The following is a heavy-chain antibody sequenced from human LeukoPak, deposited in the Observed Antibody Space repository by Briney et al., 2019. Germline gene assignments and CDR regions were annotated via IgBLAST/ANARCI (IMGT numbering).Heavy chain of an antibody. Sequence: PSETLSLTCTVSGDSISSGGYYWSWIRQHPGKGLEWIGYIYYSGSTFYNPSLKSRVTISVDTSKNQFSLRLSSVTAADTAVYYCARAAGDISSYFLDYWGQGTLVTVSS. CDR2: IYYSGST. CDR3: ARAAGDISSYFLDY. J-gene: IGHJ4*02. D-gene: IGHD3-22*01. V-gene: IGHV4-31*03. CDR1: GDSISSGGYY.